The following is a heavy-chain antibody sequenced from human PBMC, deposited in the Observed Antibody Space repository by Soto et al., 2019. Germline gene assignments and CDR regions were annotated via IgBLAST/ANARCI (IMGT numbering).Heavy chain of an antibody. V-gene: IGHV3-33*01. CDR3: ARGETMVRGVISYNDAFDI. CDR2: IWYDGSNK. D-gene: IGHD3-10*01. CDR1: GFTFSSYG. Sequence: PWGSLRLSCAASGFTFSSYGMHWVRQAPGKGLEWVAVIWYDGSNKYYADSVKGRFTISRDNSKNTLYLQMNSLRAEDTAVYYCARGETMVRGVISYNDAFDIWGQGTMVTVSS. J-gene: IGHJ3*02.